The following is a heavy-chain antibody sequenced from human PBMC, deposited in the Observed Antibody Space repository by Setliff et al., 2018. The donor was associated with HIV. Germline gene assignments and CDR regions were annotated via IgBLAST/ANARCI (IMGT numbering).Heavy chain of an antibody. CDR1: GYTFTTYG. CDR2: INSYNGNT. CDR3: SRSGVPPYYYYGMDV. Sequence: GASVKVSCKASGYTFTTYGVNWARQAPGQGLEWMGWINSYNGNTKFAQKFQGRVTMTTDTSTTTAFMELRSLKADDTGIYYCSRSGVPPYYYYGMDVWGQGTTVTVSS. D-gene: IGHD3-10*01. V-gene: IGHV1-18*04. J-gene: IGHJ6*02.